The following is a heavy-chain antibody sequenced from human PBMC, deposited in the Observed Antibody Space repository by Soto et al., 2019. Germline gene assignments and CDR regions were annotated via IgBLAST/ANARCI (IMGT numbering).Heavy chain of an antibody. CDR3: AKVVGDY. V-gene: IGHV3-30*18. CDR2: ISYDGSNK. CDR1: GFTFSSYG. Sequence: QVQLVESGGGVVQPGRSLRLSCAASGFTFSSYGMHWVRQAPGKGLEWVEVISYDGSNKYYADSVKGRFTISRDNSKNTLYLQMNSLRAEDTAVYYCAKVVGDYWGQGTLVTVSS. J-gene: IGHJ4*02.